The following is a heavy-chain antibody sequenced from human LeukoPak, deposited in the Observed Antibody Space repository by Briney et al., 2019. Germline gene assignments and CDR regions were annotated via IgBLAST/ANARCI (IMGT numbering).Heavy chain of an antibody. Sequence: SETLSLTCTVSGGSISSGGYYWSWIRQPPGKGLEWIGYIYHSGSTYYNPSLKSRVTISVDRSKNQFSLKLSSVTAADTAVYYCARESPVYNWFDPWGQGTLVSVSS. CDR1: GGSISSGGYY. CDR3: ARESPVYNWFDP. CDR2: IYHSGST. V-gene: IGHV4-30-2*01. J-gene: IGHJ5*02.